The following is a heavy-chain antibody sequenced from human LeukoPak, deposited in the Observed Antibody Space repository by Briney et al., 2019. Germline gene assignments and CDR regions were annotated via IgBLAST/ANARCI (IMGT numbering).Heavy chain of an antibody. V-gene: IGHV3-74*01. D-gene: IGHD3-10*01. CDR3: ARDWESMVRGVNGWYYYYYMDV. CDR2: INTEGSST. J-gene: IGHJ6*03. Sequence: GGSLRLSCAASGFTFSSYWMHWVRQAPGKGLVWVSRINTEGSSTSYADSVKGRFTISRDNAKNTLYLQMNSLRAEDTAVYYCARDWESMVRGVNGWYYYYYMDVWGKGTTVTVSS. CDR1: GFTFSSYW.